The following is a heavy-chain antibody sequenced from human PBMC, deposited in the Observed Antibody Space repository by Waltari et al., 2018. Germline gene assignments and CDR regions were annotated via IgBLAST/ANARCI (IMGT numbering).Heavy chain of an antibody. J-gene: IGHJ4*02. V-gene: IGHV3-74*01. CDR2: INIDGSIT. Sequence: EVQLVESGGGLVQPGGSLRLSCAASGFTLSSNWMHWVRQAPGKGLVWVSRINIDGSITTYADSVKGRFTISRDNAKNTLYLQMNSLRAEDTAVYYCASGRPYCSHGVCYSTDFDYWGQGTLVTVSS. CDR1: GFTLSSNW. CDR3: ASGRPYCSHGVCYSTDFDY. D-gene: IGHD2-8*01.